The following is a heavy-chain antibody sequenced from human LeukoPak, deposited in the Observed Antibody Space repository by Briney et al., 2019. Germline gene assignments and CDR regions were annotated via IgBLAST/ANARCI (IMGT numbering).Heavy chain of an antibody. D-gene: IGHD1-26*01. V-gene: IGHV3-23*01. CDR2: ISGSGGSI. CDR1: SFTFSSYA. CDR3: AKGREGSYYGPDY. J-gene: IGHJ4*02. Sequence: GGSLRLSCAASSFTFSSYAMSWGRQAPGKGLEWVSTISGSGGSIYYADSVKGRFTISRDNSKNTLYLQMNSLRAEDTAVYYCAKGREGSYYGPDYWGQGTLVTVSS.